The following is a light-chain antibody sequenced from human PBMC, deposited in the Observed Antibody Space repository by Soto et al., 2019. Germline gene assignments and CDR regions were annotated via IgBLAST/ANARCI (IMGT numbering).Light chain of an antibody. Sequence: EIVMTQSPSTLSVSPGETASLSCRASQSAGNFLAWYQQKLGQAPRLLIYGASSRATGIPDRFSGSGSGTDFTLTISRLEPEDFVVFYCHQYGNSPHTFGQGTKVDIK. CDR2: GAS. CDR1: QSAGNF. J-gene: IGKJ2*01. V-gene: IGKV3-20*01. CDR3: HQYGNSPHT.